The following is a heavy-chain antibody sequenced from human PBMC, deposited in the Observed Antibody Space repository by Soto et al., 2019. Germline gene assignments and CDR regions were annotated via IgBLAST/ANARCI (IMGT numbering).Heavy chain of an antibody. CDR3: ATTYYYDSSGHYNWFDP. V-gene: IGHV4-34*01. Sequence: SNTLSLTWGVYGGSFSCYCWSWMRQPPGKGLEWIGEINHSGSTNYNPSLKSRVTISVDTSKNQFSLKLSPVTAADTDVYYCATTYYYDSSGHYNWFDPWGQGTLVTVSS. J-gene: IGHJ5*02. D-gene: IGHD3-22*01. CDR2: INHSGST. CDR1: GGSFSCYC.